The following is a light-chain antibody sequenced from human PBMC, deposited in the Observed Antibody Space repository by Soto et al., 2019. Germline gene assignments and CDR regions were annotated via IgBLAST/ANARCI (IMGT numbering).Light chain of an antibody. Sequence: DIQMTQSPPSPSASIGDRVTITCRASRSISSNLNWYQQKPGKAPKLLIYAASSLQSGVPSRFSGSGSGTDFTLTISSLQPEDFATYYCQQSYSAVLYTFGQGTKLEIK. CDR1: RSISSN. J-gene: IGKJ2*01. CDR3: QQSYSAVLYT. CDR2: AAS. V-gene: IGKV1-39*01.